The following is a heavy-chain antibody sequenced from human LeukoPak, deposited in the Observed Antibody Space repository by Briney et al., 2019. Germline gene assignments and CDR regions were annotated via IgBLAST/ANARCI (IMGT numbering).Heavy chain of an antibody. CDR1: GGSISSGGYS. D-gene: IGHD3-3*01. CDR2: IYYSGST. V-gene: IGHV4-61*08. J-gene: IGHJ3*02. Sequence: SETLSLTCAVSGGSISSGGYSWSWIRQPPGKGLEWIGYIYYSGSTNYNPSLKSRVTISVDTSKNQFSLKLSSVTAADTAVYYCASFPLTYYDFWSGPDAFDIWGQGTMVTVSS. CDR3: ASFPLTYYDFWSGPDAFDI.